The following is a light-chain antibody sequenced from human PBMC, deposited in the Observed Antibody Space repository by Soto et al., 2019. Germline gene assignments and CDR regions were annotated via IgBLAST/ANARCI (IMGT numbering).Light chain of an antibody. CDR3: CSYADVNIVV. V-gene: IGLV2-8*01. CDR2: EVS. Sequence: QSALTQPTSASGSPGQSVTISCTGTSSDIGGYNYVSWYQQHPGKAPKVMIYEVSKRPSGVPDRFSGSKSGNTASLTLSGLQAEDEADYYCCSYADVNIVVFGGGTKLTLL. CDR1: SSDIGGYNY. J-gene: IGLJ2*01.